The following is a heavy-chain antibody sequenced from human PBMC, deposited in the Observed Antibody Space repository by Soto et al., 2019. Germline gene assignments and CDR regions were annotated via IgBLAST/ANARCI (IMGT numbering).Heavy chain of an antibody. Sequence: GESLKISCKGSGYSFTSYWIGWVRQMPGKGLEWMGIIYPGDSDTRYSPSFQGQVTISADKSISTAYLQWSSLKASDIAMYYCASPTYYYDSSGYYDAFDIWGQGTMVTV. D-gene: IGHD3-22*01. J-gene: IGHJ3*02. V-gene: IGHV5-51*01. CDR1: GYSFTSYW. CDR3: ASPTYYYDSSGYYDAFDI. CDR2: IYPGDSDT.